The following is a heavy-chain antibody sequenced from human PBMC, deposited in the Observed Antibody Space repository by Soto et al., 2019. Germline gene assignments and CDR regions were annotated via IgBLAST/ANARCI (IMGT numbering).Heavy chain of an antibody. D-gene: IGHD6-13*01. CDR1: GGSVSSGNYY. J-gene: IGHJ4*02. CDR3: AGSKDIAAAGLFDY. CDR2: IFYSGST. Sequence: PSETLSLTCTVSGGSVSSGNYYWSWIRQSPVKGLEWIGYIFYSGSTNYNPSLKSRVTISVDTSKNQFSLKLSSVTAADTAVYYCAGSKDIAAAGLFDYWGQGTLVTVS. V-gene: IGHV4-61*01.